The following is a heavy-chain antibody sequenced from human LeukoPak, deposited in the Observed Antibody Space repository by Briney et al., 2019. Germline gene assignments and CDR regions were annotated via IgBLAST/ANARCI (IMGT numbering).Heavy chain of an antibody. V-gene: IGHV1-46*01. CDR1: GYTFTSYY. Sequence: ASVKVSCKASGYTFTSYYMHWVRQAPGQGLEWMGIINPSGGSTSYAQKFQGRVTMTRDTSTSTVYMELSRLRSEDTAVYYCARATGYSGSYYGWFDPWGQGTLVTVSS. J-gene: IGHJ5*02. D-gene: IGHD1-26*01. CDR2: INPSGGST. CDR3: ARATGYSGSYYGWFDP.